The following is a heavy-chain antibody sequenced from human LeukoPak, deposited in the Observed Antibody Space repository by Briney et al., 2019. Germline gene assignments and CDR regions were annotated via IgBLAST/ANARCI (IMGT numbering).Heavy chain of an antibody. CDR1: GGTFSSYA. D-gene: IGHD3-3*01. J-gene: IGHJ4*02. CDR3: AREGLRFRPEGRY. Sequence: GASVKVSCKASGGTFSSYAISWVRQAPGQGLEWMGRIIPILGIANYAQKFQGRVTITADKSTSTAYMELSSLRSEDTAVYYCAREGLRFRPEGRYRGQGTLVTVSS. CDR2: IIPILGIA. V-gene: IGHV1-69*04.